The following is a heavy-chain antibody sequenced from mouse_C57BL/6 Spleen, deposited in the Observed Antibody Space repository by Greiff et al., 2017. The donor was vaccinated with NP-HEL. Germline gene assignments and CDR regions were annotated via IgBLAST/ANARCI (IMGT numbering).Heavy chain of an antibody. J-gene: IGHJ4*01. CDR2: ISYDGSN. D-gene: IGHD1-1*01. CDR3: ARGYYGSRNAMDY. Sequence: EVQRVESGPGLVKPSQSLSLTCSVTGYSITSGYYWNWIRQFPGNKLEWMGYISYDGSNNYNPSLKNRISITRDTSKNQFFLKLNSVTTEDTATYYCARGYYGSRNAMDYWGQGTSVTVSS. CDR1: GYSITSGYY. V-gene: IGHV3-6*01.